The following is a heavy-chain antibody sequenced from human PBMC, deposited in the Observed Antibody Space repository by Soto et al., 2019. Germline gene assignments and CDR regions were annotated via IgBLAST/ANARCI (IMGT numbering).Heavy chain of an antibody. CDR2: IYYSGST. J-gene: IGHJ6*04. CDR3: ARSPNYYYYGFAV. Sequence: PSETLSLTCTVSGGSVSSGTYFWSWIRQSPGKGLEWIAYIYYSGSTNYNPSLQRRSTISVDTSKSQVSLTLTYVTAADAAVYYCARSPNYYYYGFAVWGKGTTVT. CDR1: GGSVSSGTYF. V-gene: IGHV4-61*01.